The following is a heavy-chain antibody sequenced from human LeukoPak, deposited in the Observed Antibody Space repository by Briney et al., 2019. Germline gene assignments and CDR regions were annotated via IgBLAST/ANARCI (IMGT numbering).Heavy chain of an antibody. V-gene: IGHV1-2*02. CDR2: INPNSGGT. CDR1: GYTFTGYY. CDR3: ARGSMVRGVLNWYFDL. J-gene: IGHJ2*01. D-gene: IGHD3-10*01. Sequence: GASEKVSCKASGYTFTGYYMHWVRQAPGQGLEWMGWINPNSGGTNYAQKFQGRVTMTRDTSISTAYMELSRLRSDDTAVYYCARGSMVRGVLNWYFDLWGRGTLVTVSS.